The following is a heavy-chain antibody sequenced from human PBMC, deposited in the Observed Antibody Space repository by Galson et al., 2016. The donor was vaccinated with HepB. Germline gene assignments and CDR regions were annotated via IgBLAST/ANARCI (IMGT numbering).Heavy chain of an antibody. CDR2: VYYSGST. CDR1: GGSIRTSGFS. D-gene: IGHD2-2*01. Sequence: SETLSLTCTVSGGSIRTSGFSWAWIRQPPGKGLEWIGNVYYSGSTYYKPSLKSRVTISVDTSKNHFYLKVTSVTAADTAVYYCARMILVPTATDHFDYWGQGTLVTVSS. CDR3: ARMILVPTATDHFDY. V-gene: IGHV4-39*02. J-gene: IGHJ4*02.